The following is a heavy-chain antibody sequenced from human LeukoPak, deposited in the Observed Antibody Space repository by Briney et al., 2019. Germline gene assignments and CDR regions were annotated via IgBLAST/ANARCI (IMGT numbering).Heavy chain of an antibody. J-gene: IGHJ6*02. V-gene: IGHV3-21*01. D-gene: IGHD1-7*01. Sequence: GGSLRLSCAASGFTFSSYSMNWVRQAPGKGLEWVSCIGSSSVYIYYADSVKGRFTISRDNAKNSLYLQMNSLRAEDTAVYYCAPTGITGALDPYGMDVWGQGTTVTVSS. CDR3: APTGITGALDPYGMDV. CDR1: GFTFSSYS. CDR2: IGSSSVYI.